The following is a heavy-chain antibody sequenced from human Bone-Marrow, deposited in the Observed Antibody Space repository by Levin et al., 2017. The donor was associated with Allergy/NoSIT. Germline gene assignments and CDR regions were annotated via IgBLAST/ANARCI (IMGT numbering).Heavy chain of an antibody. V-gene: IGHV3-30*18. D-gene: IGHD6-13*01. Sequence: GESLKISCAASGFTFSSYGMHWVRQAPGKGLEWVAVISYDGSNKYYADSVKGRFTISRDNSKNTLYLQMNSLRAEDTAVYYCAKDDYSSSWYLPKGEDYWGQGTLVTVSS. J-gene: IGHJ4*02. CDR2: ISYDGSNK. CDR1: GFTFSSYG. CDR3: AKDDYSSSWYLPKGEDY.